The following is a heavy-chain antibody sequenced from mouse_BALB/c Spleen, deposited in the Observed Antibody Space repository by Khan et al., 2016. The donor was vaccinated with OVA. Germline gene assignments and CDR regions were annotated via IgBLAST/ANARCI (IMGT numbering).Heavy chain of an antibody. CDR2: ISYSGST. D-gene: IGHD2-4*01. J-gene: IGHJ2*01. CDR1: GYSITSDYA. V-gene: IGHV3-2*02. Sequence: EVQLQESGPGLVKPSQSLSLTCTVTGYSITSDYAWNWIRQFPENKLEWMGYISYSGSTSYNPSLKSRISITRDTSKNQFFLQLNSVTTEDTATYYCARDLYDYDGVYFDYWGQGTTLTVSS. CDR3: ARDLYDYDGVYFDY.